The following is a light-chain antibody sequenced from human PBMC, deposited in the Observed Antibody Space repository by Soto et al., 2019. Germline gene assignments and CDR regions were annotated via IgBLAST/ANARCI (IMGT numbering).Light chain of an antibody. Sequence: QSVLTQPASVSGSPGQSITISCTGTSSDVGGHNSVSWYRQGPGKAPKLMIYDVSNRPSGVSDRLSGSKSGNTASLTISGLQIEDEADYYCSSFTSSVTYVFGTGTKVTVL. CDR3: SSFTSSVTYV. J-gene: IGLJ1*01. V-gene: IGLV2-14*01. CDR2: DVS. CDR1: SSDVGGHNS.